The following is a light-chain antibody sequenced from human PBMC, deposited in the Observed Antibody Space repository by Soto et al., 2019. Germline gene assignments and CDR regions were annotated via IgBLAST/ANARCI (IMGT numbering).Light chain of an antibody. V-gene: IGKV3-15*01. CDR2: GAS. J-gene: IGKJ1*01. Sequence: EIVLTQSPATLSLSPGERANISCRASQSVTTYLAWYQQKPGQAPRLLIYGASTRATGIPARFSGSGSGTEFTLTISSLQPDDFATYYCQHYNSYSEAFGQGTKVDIK. CDR1: QSVTTY. CDR3: QHYNSYSEA.